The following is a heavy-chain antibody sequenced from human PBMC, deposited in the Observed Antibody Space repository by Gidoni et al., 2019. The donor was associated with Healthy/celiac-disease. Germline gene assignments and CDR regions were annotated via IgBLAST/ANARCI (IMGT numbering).Heavy chain of an antibody. CDR2: IRSKAYGGTT. J-gene: IGHJ4*02. CDR1: GFTFGDYA. CDR3: TRDDYGDYFDY. V-gene: IGHV3-49*05. D-gene: IGHD4-17*01. Sequence: EVQLVESGGGLVKPGRSLRLSCTASGFTFGDYAMSWFRLAPGKGLEWVGFIRSKAYGGTTEYAASVKGRFTISRDDSKSIAYLQMNSLKTEDTAVYYCTRDDYGDYFDYWGQGTLVTVSS.